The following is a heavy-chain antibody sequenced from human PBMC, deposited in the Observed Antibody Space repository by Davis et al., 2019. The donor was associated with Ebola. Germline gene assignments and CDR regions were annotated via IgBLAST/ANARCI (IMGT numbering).Heavy chain of an antibody. Sequence: AASVKVSCKASGGTFSSYAISWVRQAPGQGLEWMGGIIPIFGTANYAQKFQGRVTITADESTSTAYMELSSLRSEDTAVYYCAKDITIFGVVTYADYWGQGTLVTVSS. CDR1: GGTFSSYA. CDR2: IIPIFGTA. J-gene: IGHJ4*02. D-gene: IGHD3-3*01. V-gene: IGHV1-69*13. CDR3: AKDITIFGVVTYADY.